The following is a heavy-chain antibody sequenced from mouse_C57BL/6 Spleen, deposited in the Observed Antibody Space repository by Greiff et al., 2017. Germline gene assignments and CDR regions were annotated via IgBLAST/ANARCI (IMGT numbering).Heavy chain of an antibody. D-gene: IGHD2-12*01. CDR2: IDPSDSYT. Sequence: VQLQQPGAELVRPGTSVKLSCKASGYTFTSYWMHWVKQRPGQGLEWIGVIDPSDSYTNYNQKFKGKATLTVDTSSSTAYMQLSSLTSEDSAVYYCARGGSYPYAMDYWGQGTSVTVSS. J-gene: IGHJ4*01. CDR3: ARGGSYPYAMDY. V-gene: IGHV1-59*01. CDR1: GYTFTSYW.